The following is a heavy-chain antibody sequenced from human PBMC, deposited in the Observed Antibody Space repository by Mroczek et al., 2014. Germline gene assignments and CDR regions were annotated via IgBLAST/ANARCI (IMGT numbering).Heavy chain of an antibody. CDR3: ARDGGFIVVVPAAIAGHDAFDI. CDR1: GFTFSSYS. CDR2: ISSSSSYI. V-gene: IGHV3-21*01. D-gene: IGHD2-2*01. J-gene: IGHJ3*02. Sequence: VQLQESGGGLVKPGGSLRLSCAASGFTFSSYSMNWVRQAPGKGLEWVSSISSSSSYIYYADSVKGRFTISRDNAKNSLYLQMNSLRAEDTAVYYCARDGGFIVVVPAAIAGHDAFDIWGQGTMVTVSS.